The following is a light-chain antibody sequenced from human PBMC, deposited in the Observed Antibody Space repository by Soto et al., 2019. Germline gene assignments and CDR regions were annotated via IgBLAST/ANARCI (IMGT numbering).Light chain of an antibody. J-gene: IGKJ2*01. V-gene: IGKV1-39*01. CDR1: QTLNSY. Sequence: DIQMTQSPSSLSASVGDRVTITCRASQTLNSYLNWYQQKPPKAPKLLIYAASRLQSGVPSRFNGSGTTTDFTLTSASLQPEDFATYFCQQSFSSPPTFGQGTKL. CDR2: AAS. CDR3: QQSFSSPPT.